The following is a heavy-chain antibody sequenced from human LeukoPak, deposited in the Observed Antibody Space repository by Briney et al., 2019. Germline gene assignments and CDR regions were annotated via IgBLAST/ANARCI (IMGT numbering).Heavy chain of an antibody. J-gene: IGHJ4*02. CDR1: GFTFSDYY. CDR2: ISSSNSYT. Sequence: GGSLRLSCAASGFTFSDYYMSWIRQAPGKGLEWVSYISSSNSYTNYADSVKGRFTISRDNAKNSLYLQMNSLRAEDTAVYYCARDDFLAGYYRGYFDYWGQGTLATVSS. CDR3: ARDDFLAGYYRGYFDY. V-gene: IGHV3-11*05. D-gene: IGHD3/OR15-3a*01.